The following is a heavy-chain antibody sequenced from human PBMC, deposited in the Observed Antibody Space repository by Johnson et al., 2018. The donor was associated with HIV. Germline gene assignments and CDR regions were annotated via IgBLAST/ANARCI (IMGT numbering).Heavy chain of an antibody. CDR1: GLIFSRSW. D-gene: IGHD3-16*01. Sequence: VQLVESGGGLVQPGGSLRLSCAASGLIFSRSWLHWVRQAPGKGLVWVSRTNSDGTTTNYADSVKGRFTISRAKAKNTLPLQMNSLRAEDTAVYYCAREWGMITFGGVIPRNAFDIWGQGTMVTVSS. V-gene: IGHV3-74*01. CDR3: AREWGMITFGGVIPRNAFDI. CDR2: TNSDGTTT. J-gene: IGHJ3*02.